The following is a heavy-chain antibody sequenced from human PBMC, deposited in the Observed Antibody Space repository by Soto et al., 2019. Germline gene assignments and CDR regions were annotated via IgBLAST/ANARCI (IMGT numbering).Heavy chain of an antibody. D-gene: IGHD3-3*01. Sequence: GESLKISCKGSGYSFTSYWIGWVRQMPGKGLEWMGIIYPGDSDTRYSPSFQGQVTISADKSISTAYLQWSSLKASDTAMYYCARHGTVYYDFWSGYYLFDYWGQGTLVTVSS. CDR3: ARHGTVYYDFWSGYYLFDY. V-gene: IGHV5-51*01. J-gene: IGHJ4*02. CDR2: IYPGDSDT. CDR1: GYSFTSYW.